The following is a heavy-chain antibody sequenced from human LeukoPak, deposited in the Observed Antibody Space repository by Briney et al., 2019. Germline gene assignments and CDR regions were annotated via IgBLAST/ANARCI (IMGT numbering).Heavy chain of an antibody. J-gene: IGHJ4*02. CDR2: ISSSGSTI. Sequence: GGSLRLSCAASGFTFSSYEMNWVRQAPGKGLEWVSYISSSGSTIYYADSMKGRFTISRDNAKNSLYLQMNSLRAEDTAVYYCARGYCSSTSCFGFFWYWGQGTLVAVSS. V-gene: IGHV3-48*03. D-gene: IGHD2-2*01. CDR3: ARGYCSSTSCFGFFWY. CDR1: GFTFSSYE.